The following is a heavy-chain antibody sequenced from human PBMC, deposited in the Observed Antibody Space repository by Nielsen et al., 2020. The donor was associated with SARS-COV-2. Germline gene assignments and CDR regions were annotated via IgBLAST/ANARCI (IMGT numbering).Heavy chain of an antibody. CDR3: ARDRRGYYDIYVLAAFDI. D-gene: IGHD3-22*01. J-gene: IGHJ3*02. V-gene: IGHV3-48*01. CDR2: ITGNSNTI. Sequence: GGSLRLSCAASGLTFSRYSMNWVRQAPGKGLEWVSYITGNSNTIYYADSVKGRFTISRDNAKNSLYLQMNSLRAEDTAVYYCARDRRGYYDIYVLAAFDIWGQGTMVTVSS. CDR1: GLTFSRYS.